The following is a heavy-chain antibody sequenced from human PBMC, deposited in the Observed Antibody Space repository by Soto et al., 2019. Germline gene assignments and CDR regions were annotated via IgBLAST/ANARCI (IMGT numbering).Heavy chain of an antibody. Sequence: GGSLRLSXAASGFTFSSYEMKWVRQAPDKGLEWVSYITRSGSTIYYADSVKGRFTISRDNAKNSLYLQMNSLRAEDTAVYYCARVDSRGYYYGMDVWGQGTTVTVSS. V-gene: IGHV3-48*03. CDR2: ITRSGSTI. CDR1: GFTFSSYE. CDR3: ARVDSRGYYYGMDV. J-gene: IGHJ6*02. D-gene: IGHD3-10*01.